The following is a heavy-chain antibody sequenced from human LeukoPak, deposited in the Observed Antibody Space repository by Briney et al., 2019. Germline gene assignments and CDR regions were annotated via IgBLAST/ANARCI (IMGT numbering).Heavy chain of an antibody. D-gene: IGHD6-13*01. V-gene: IGHV3-72*01. CDR2: IREKPHSYST. CDR3: AKVGAAAGTRAYSFGY. J-gene: IGHJ4*02. Sequence: GGSLRLSCTASGVTFSDHYMDWVRQAPGKGLEWVARIREKPHSYSTEYAASVKGRFTISRDDSNKSLYLQMRSLKTEDPAVYYCAKVGAAAGTRAYSFGYWSQGTLVTVSS. CDR1: GVTFSDHY.